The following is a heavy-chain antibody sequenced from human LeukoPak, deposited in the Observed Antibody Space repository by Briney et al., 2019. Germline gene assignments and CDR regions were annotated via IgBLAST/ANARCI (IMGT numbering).Heavy chain of an antibody. CDR2: INPSGGST. CDR3: ARGLLSGYYDSSGYPDY. V-gene: IGHV1-46*01. CDR1: GYTFTSYY. Sequence: GAPVKVSCKASGYTFTSYYMHWVRQAPGQGLEWMGIINPSGGSTSYAQKFQGRVTMTRDTSTSTVYMELSSLRSEDTAVYYCARGLLSGYYDSSGYPDYWGQGTLVTVSS. D-gene: IGHD3-22*01. J-gene: IGHJ4*02.